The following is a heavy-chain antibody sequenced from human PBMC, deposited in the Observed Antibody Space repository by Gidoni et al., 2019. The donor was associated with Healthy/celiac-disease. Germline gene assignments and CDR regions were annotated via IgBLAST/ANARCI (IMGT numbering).Heavy chain of an antibody. D-gene: IGHD3-10*01. CDR1: GYTLPELS. CDR3: ATPGEDYGSGTWVC. CDR2: FDPEDGET. J-gene: IGHJ4*02. Sequence: QVQLVQSGAEVKKPGASVKVPCKAPGYTLPELSMHWVRQAPGKGLEWMGGFDPEDGETIYAQKFQGRVTMTEDTSTDTAYMGLSSLRSEDTAVYYCATPGEDYGSGTWVCWGQGTLVTVSS. V-gene: IGHV1-24*01.